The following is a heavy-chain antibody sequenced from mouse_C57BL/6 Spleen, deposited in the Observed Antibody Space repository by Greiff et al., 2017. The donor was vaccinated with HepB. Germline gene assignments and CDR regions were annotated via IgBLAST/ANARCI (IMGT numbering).Heavy chain of an antibody. CDR3: ARSGGPYAMDY. CDR1: GFSLSTSGMG. V-gene: IGHV8-12*01. Sequence: QVTLKESGPGILRSSQTLSLTCSFSGFSLSTSGMGVSWIRQPSGKGLEWLAHIYWDDDKRYNPSLKSRLTISKDTSRNQVFLKITSVDTADTATYYCARSGGPYAMDYWGQGTSVTVSS. CDR2: IYWDDDK. J-gene: IGHJ4*01.